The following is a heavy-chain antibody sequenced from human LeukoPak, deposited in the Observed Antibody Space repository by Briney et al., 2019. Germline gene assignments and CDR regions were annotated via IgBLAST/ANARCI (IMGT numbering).Heavy chain of an antibody. CDR2: INHSGRT. Sequence: PSETLSLTCTASGGSISSYYWSWIRQPPGKGLEWIGEINHSGRTNYNPSLKSRVTISVDTSKKQFSLKLSSVTAADTAVYYCARGVDYYGVWGQGTLVTVSS. V-gene: IGHV4-34*01. CDR3: ARGVDYYGV. D-gene: IGHD3-10*01. J-gene: IGHJ4*02. CDR1: GGSISSYY.